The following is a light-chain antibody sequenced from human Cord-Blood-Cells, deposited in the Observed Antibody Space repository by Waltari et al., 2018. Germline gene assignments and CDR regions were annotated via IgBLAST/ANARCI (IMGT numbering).Light chain of an antibody. CDR1: SSDVGGYNY. CDR3: CSYAGSYTLV. CDR2: EFS. Sequence: QSALTQPRSVSGSPGQSVTISCTGTSSDVGGYNYVSWYQQHPGNAPKLMFYEFSKQHSGVPDRFSGSKSGNTASLTISGLQAEDEADYYCCSYAGSYTLVFGGGTKLTVL. J-gene: IGLJ2*01. V-gene: IGLV2-11*01.